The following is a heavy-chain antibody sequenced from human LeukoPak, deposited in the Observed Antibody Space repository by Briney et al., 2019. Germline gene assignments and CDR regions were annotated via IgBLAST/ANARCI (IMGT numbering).Heavy chain of an antibody. CDR2: INHSGST. V-gene: IGHV4-34*01. CDR1: GGSFSGYY. J-gene: IGHJ6*04. CDR3: ARVGRVAARPAGSMDV. Sequence: SETLSLTCAVYGGSFSGYYWSWIRQPPGKGLEWIGEINHSGSTNYNPSLKSRVTISVDTSKNQFSLKLSSVTAADTAVYYCARVGRVAARPAGSMDVWGKGTTVTVSS. D-gene: IGHD6-6*01.